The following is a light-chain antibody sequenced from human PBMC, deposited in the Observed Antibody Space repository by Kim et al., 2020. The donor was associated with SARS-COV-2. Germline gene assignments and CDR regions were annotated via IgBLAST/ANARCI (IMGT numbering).Light chain of an antibody. CDR3: QQYGSSPIT. J-gene: IGKJ5*01. CDR1: QSISSNS. Sequence: EIVLTQSPGTLSLSPGERATLSCRASQSISSNSLAWYQQKPGQAPRLLIYGASSRATGIPDRFSGSGSGTDFTLTVSRLEPEDFAVYYCQQYGSSPITFGQGTRLEIK. V-gene: IGKV3-20*01. CDR2: GAS.